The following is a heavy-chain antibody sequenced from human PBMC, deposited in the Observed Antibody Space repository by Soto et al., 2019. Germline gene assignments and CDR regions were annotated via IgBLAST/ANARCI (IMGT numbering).Heavy chain of an antibody. J-gene: IGHJ5*02. CDR2: IYYSGST. CDR3: ASMTDFWSGTSGYWFDL. V-gene: IGHV4-61*01. D-gene: IGHD3-3*01. Sequence: SETLSLTCTVSGGSVSSGSYYWSWIRQPPGKGLEWIGYIYYSGSTNYNPSLKSRVTISVDTSKNQFSLKLSSVTAADTAVYYCASMTDFWSGTSGYWFDLWGQGTLVTVSS. CDR1: GGSVSSGSYY.